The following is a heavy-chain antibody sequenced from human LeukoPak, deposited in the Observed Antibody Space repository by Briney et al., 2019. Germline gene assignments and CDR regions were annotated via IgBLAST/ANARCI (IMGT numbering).Heavy chain of an antibody. J-gene: IGHJ4*02. Sequence: ASVKVSCKASGNTFITAQMHWVRQAPGQGLGWMGIINPSSGSTSYAQKFQGRVTMTRDTSTGTIYMELSSLRSEDTALYYCAREYGTGGLDYWGQGTLVTVSS. CDR3: AREYGTGGLDY. CDR1: GNTFITAQ. V-gene: IGHV1-46*01. D-gene: IGHD2-8*02. CDR2: INPSSGST.